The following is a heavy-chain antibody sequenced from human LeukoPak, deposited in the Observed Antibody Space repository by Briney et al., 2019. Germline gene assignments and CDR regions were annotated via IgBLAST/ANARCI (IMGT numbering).Heavy chain of an antibody. CDR3: ARGWFGELLVRKFDY. J-gene: IGHJ4*02. CDR1: GFTFSSYS. Sequence: PGGSLRLSCAASGFTFSSYSMNWVRQAPGKGLEWVSSISSSSSSYIYYADSVKGRFTISRDNAKNSLYLQMNSLRAEDTAVYYCARGWFGELLVRKFDYWGQGTLVTVSS. D-gene: IGHD3-10*01. V-gene: IGHV3-21*01. CDR2: ISSSSSSYI.